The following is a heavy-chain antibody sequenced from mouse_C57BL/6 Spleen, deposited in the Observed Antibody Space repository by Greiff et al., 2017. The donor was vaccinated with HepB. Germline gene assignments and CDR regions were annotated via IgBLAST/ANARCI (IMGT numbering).Heavy chain of an antibody. V-gene: IGHV5-4*01. CDR2: ISDGGSYT. D-gene: IGHD3-2*02. Sequence: EVQGVESGGGLVKPGGSLKLSCAASGFTFSSYAMSWVRQTPEKRLEWVATISDGGSYTYYPDNVKGGFTISRDNAKNNLYLQMSHLKSEDTAMYYCAREDSSGYGFAYWGQGTLVTVSA. J-gene: IGHJ3*01. CDR3: AREDSSGYGFAY. CDR1: GFTFSSYA.